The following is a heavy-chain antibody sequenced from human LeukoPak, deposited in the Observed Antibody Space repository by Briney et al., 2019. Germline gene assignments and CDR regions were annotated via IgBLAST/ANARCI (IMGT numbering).Heavy chain of an antibody. CDR3: ARGGTRYDRRFVFDY. J-gene: IGHJ4*02. CDR1: GFTFSSYE. Sequence: GGSLRLSCAASGFTFSSYEMNWVRQAPGKGLEWVSYISSSGSTIYYADSVKGRFTISRDNAKNSLYLQMNSLRAEDTAVYYCARGGTRYDRRFVFDYWGQGVLVTVSS. CDR2: ISSSGSTI. D-gene: IGHD3-10*01. V-gene: IGHV3-48*03.